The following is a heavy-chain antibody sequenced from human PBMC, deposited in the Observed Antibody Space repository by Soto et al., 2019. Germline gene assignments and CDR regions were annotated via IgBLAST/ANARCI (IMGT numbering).Heavy chain of an antibody. CDR2: IYYSGST. CDR3: ARDAAVNPAAAGWLYGMDV. J-gene: IGHJ6*02. V-gene: IGHV4-31*03. Sequence: QVQLQESGPGLVKPSQTLSLTCTVSGGSISSGGYYWSWIRQHPGKGLEWIGYIYYSGSTYYNPSLKSRVTISVDTSKNQFSLKLSSVTAADTAVYYWARDAAVNPAAAGWLYGMDVWGQGTTVTVSS. CDR1: GGSISSGGYY. D-gene: IGHD6-13*01.